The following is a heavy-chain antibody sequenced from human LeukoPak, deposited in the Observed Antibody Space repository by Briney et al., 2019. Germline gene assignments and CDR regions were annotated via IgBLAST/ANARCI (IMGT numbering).Heavy chain of an antibody. CDR1: GGSISSGGYY. J-gene: IGHJ3*02. CDR3: ARPTIVDAFDI. Sequence: SETLSLTCTVSGGSISSGGYYWSWIRQHPGMGLEWIGYIYYSGSTYYNPSLKSRVTISVDTSKNQFSLKLSSVTAADTAVYYCARPTIVDAFDIWGQGTMVTVSS. V-gene: IGHV4-31*03. D-gene: IGHD1-26*01. CDR2: IYYSGST.